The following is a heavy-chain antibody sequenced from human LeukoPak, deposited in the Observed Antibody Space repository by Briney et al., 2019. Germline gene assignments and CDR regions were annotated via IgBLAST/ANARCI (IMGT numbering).Heavy chain of an antibody. J-gene: IGHJ4*02. V-gene: IGHV3-23*01. CDR1: GFMFSSYA. D-gene: IGHD6-13*01. CDR2: ISGSGGST. CDR3: PKSYSSSWYKEFDY. Sequence: GGSLRLSCAASGFMFSSYAMSWVRQAPGKGLEWVSGISGSGGSTNYADSVKGRFTISRDNSKNTLYLQMNSLRAEDTAVYYCPKSYSSSWYKEFDYWGQGILVTVSS.